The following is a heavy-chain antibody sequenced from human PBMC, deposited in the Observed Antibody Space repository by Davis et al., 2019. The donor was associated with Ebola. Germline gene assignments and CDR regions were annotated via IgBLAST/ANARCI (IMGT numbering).Heavy chain of an antibody. CDR1: GFTFYDFY. Sequence: GGSLRLSCAASGFTFYDFYMSWVRQAPGKGPEWVSGMSGSGDRTNYADSVRGRFTISRDNSKNTVYLQLDRLRVEDTATYYCTTSYVGIVYASDVWGQGSKVVVSS. J-gene: IGHJ3*01. CDR2: MSGSGDRT. V-gene: IGHV3-23*01. D-gene: IGHD3-10*02. CDR3: TTSYVGIVYASDV.